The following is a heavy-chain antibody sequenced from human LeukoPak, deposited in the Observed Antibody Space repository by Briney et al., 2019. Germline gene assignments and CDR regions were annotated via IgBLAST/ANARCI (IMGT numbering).Heavy chain of an antibody. J-gene: IGHJ2*01. D-gene: IGHD3-22*01. Sequence: GRSQTLSWAAAAFTVASTYMNSVRQAPGKGLEWVAIFDSVGTTYYADWVKGRFTFSRADSKNTRYLKMNTLRPYATAIYYCGETTYYAESVKGRFTVHRDDSKNPLYLQMNNLRGDDTAIYYCATVGDHYHWYLDLWRRGTLVTVSA. CDR3: GETTYYAESVKGRFTVHRDDSKNPLYLQMNNLRGDDTAIYYCATVGDHYHWYLDL. V-gene: IGHV3-53*01. CDR2: FDSVGTT. CDR1: AFTVASTY.